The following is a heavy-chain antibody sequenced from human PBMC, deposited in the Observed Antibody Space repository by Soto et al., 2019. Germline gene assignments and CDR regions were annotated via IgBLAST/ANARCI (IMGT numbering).Heavy chain of an antibody. D-gene: IGHD2-8*02. V-gene: IGHV3-11*06. CDR3: ARGGDFTGLLDY. CDR2: ISSGSTYT. CDR1: GFTFSDYY. Sequence: LRLSCAASGFTFSDYYMSWIRQAPGKGLEWVSYISSGSTYTNYADSVKGRFTISRDSAKNSVYLQMISLRAEDTAVYYCARGGDFTGLLDYWGQGTLVTVSS. J-gene: IGHJ4*02.